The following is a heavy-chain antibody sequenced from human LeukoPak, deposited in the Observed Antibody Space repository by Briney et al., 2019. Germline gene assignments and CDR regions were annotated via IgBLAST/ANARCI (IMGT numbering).Heavy chain of an antibody. Sequence: GGSLRLPCAAPGFTFSNYSMNWVRQVPGKGLEWVSSISSSSSYIYYTASVRGRFTISRDNAKNSLYLQMNSLRAEDTAIYYCATYRQVLLPFESWGQGTLVTVSS. CDR1: GFTFSNYS. V-gene: IGHV3-21*04. D-gene: IGHD2-8*02. CDR2: ISSSSSYI. CDR3: ATYRQVLLPFES. J-gene: IGHJ4*02.